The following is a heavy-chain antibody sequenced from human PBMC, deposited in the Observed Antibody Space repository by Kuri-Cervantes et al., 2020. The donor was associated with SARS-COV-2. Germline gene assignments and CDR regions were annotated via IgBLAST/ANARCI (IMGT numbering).Heavy chain of an antibody. CDR1: GFTFSSYG. CDR3: AREGGIAAAGTIFDY. Sequence: GESLKISCAASGFTFSSYGMHWVRQAPGKGLEWVAFIRYDGSNKYYADSVKGRSTIFRDNSKNTLYLQMNSLRAEDTAVYYCAREGGIAAAGTIFDYWGQGTLVTVSS. V-gene: IGHV3-30*02. J-gene: IGHJ4*02. CDR2: IRYDGSNK. D-gene: IGHD6-13*01.